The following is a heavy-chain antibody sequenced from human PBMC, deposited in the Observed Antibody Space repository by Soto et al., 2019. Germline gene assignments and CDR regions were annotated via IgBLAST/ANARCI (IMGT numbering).Heavy chain of an antibody. Sequence: QVQLVQSGAEVKKPGASVKVSCKASGYTFTSYGISWVRQAPGQGLEWMGWISAYNGNTNYAQKLQGRVTMTTDTAPSTADMELRSLRADDTAVYYCAREGHSSGYYLYWGQGTLVTVSS. J-gene: IGHJ4*02. CDR3: AREGHSSGYYLY. CDR1: GYTFTSYG. CDR2: ISAYNGNT. V-gene: IGHV1-18*01. D-gene: IGHD3-22*01.